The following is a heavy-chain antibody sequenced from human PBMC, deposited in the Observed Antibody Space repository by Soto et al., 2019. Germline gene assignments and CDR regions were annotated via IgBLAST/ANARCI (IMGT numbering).Heavy chain of an antibody. CDR2: IVVGSGNT. Sequence: GASVKVSCKASGFTFTSSAVQWVRQARGQRLEWIGWIVVGSGNTNYAQKFQERVTITRDMSTSTAYMELSSLRSEDTAVYYCAAVLGMAGITGTTKYGMDVWGQGTTVTVSS. CDR1: GFTFTSSA. CDR3: AAVLGMAGITGTTKYGMDV. D-gene: IGHD1-7*01. V-gene: IGHV1-58*01. J-gene: IGHJ6*02.